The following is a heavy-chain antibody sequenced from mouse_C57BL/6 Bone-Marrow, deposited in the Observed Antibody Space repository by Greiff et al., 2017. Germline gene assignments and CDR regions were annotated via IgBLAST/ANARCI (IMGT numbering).Heavy chain of an antibody. V-gene: IGHV14-4*01. Sequence: EVQLQESGAELVRPGASVKLSCTASGYNIKDDYMHWVKQRPGQGLEWIGWIDPENGDTDYASKFQGKATITVDTSSNTAYLQRSSLTSEDTAVYYCTSTIWFAYWGQGTLVTVSA. CDR2: IDPENGDT. J-gene: IGHJ3*01. CDR1: GYNIKDDY. CDR3: TSTIWFAY. D-gene: IGHD2-1*01.